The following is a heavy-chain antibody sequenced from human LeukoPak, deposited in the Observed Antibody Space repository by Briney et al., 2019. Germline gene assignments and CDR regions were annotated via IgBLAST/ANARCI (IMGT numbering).Heavy chain of an antibody. CDR2: IYYSGST. V-gene: IGHV4-59*01. J-gene: IGHJ6*02. CDR3: ARGAGNYYFYGMDV. Sequence: SETLSLTCTVSGGSISSYYWSWIRQPPGKGLEWIGYIYYSGSTKYNPSLKSRVTMSVDMSKNQFSLKLSSVTAADTAVYYCARGAGNYYFYGMDVWGQGTTVTVSS. CDR1: GGSISSYY.